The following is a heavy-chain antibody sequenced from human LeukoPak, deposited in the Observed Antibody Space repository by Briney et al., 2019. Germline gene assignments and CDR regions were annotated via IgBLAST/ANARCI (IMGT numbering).Heavy chain of an antibody. D-gene: IGHD4-11*01. V-gene: IGHV1-2*02. CDR3: ARGEVMTTTFDY. CDR1: GYTFTCYY. Sequence: ASVKVSCKASGYTFTCYYMHWVRQAPGQGLEWMGWINPNSGGTNYAQKFQGRVTMTRDTSISTAYMELSRLRSDDTAVYYCARGEVMTTTFDYWGQGTLVTVSS. CDR2: INPNSGGT. J-gene: IGHJ4*02.